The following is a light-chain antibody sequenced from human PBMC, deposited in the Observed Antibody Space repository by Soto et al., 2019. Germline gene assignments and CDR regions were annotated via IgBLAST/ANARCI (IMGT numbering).Light chain of an antibody. CDR2: DVS. J-gene: IGLJ2*01. CDR3: SSYTSSSTRVV. Sequence: QSALTQPASVSGSPGQSITISCTGTSSDVGGYNYVSWYQQHPGKAPKVMIFDVSRRPSGVSNRFSGSKSGNTASLTISGLQVEAEADYYCSSYTSSSTRVVFGGGTKLTVL. V-gene: IGLV2-14*03. CDR1: SSDVGGYNY.